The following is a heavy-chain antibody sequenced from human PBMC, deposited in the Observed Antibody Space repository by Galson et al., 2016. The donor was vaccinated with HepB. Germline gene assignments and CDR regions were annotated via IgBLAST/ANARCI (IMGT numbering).Heavy chain of an antibody. Sequence: SLRLSCAASGFTFSLYGMQWVRQAPGKGLEWVAVAWFDGYTKFYADSVRGRFTVSRDSSRDTVDLQMNSLRAEDTAVYYCAREDPNVAVAALDYWGQGTLVTVSS. D-gene: IGHD6-19*01. CDR1: GFTFSLYG. V-gene: IGHV3-33*01. J-gene: IGHJ4*02. CDR2: AWFDGYTK. CDR3: AREDPNVAVAALDY.